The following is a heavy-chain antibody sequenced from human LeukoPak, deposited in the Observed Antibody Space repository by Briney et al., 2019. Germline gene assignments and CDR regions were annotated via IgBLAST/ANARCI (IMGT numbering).Heavy chain of an antibody. CDR2: ISGSGGST. D-gene: IGHD6-19*01. J-gene: IGHJ5*02. Sequence: GGSLRLSCSASGFSFTGHAMSWVRQAPGKGLEWVAAISGSGGSTYYADSVKGRFTISRDNSKNTLWLQMNNLRADDTAVYYCAKQDPYTSGWYPWGQGTLVTVSS. V-gene: IGHV3-23*01. CDR1: GFSFTGHA. CDR3: AKQDPYTSGWYP.